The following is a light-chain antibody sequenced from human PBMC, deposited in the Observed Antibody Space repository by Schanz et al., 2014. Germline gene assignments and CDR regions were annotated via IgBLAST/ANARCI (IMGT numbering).Light chain of an antibody. Sequence: EIVLTQSPGTLSLSPGERATLSCRASQSVSSSYLAWYQQKPGQAPRLLIYGASSRATGIPDRFSGSGSGIDFTLTISRLEPEDFGVYYCQQYGYSPRTFGQGTRVEIK. V-gene: IGKV3-20*01. CDR2: GAS. CDR3: QQYGYSPRT. J-gene: IGKJ1*01. CDR1: QSVSSSY.